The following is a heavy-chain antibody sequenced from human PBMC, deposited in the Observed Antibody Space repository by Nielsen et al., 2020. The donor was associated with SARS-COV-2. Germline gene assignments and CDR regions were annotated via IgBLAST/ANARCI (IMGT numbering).Heavy chain of an antibody. Sequence: GGSLRLSCAASGFTFSDYYMSWISQAPGKGLEWVSYISSSGSTIYYADSVKGRFTISRDNAKNSLYLQMNSLRAEDTAVYYCAREGLRFLEWLPTDYWGQGTLVTVPS. CDR3: AREGLRFLEWLPTDY. D-gene: IGHD3-3*01. CDR2: ISSSGSTI. CDR1: GFTFSDYY. V-gene: IGHV3-11*04. J-gene: IGHJ4*02.